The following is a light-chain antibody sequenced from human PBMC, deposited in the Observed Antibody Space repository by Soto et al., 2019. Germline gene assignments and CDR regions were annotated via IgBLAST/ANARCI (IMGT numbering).Light chain of an antibody. CDR3: QQYGNAPFT. J-gene: IGKJ3*01. Sequence: EIGLTQSPGTLSFSPGERATLTCRASQIVSSSYLAWFQQKPGQAPRLLIYGASSRATGIPDRFSGSGSGPDFALTIRRLEPEDFAVYYCQQYGNAPFTFGPGTKGDIK. V-gene: IGKV3-20*01. CDR1: QIVSSSY. CDR2: GAS.